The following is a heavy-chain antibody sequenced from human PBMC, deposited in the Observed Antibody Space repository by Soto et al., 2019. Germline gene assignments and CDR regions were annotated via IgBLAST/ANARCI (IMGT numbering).Heavy chain of an antibody. Sequence: SETLSLTCTVFVYSMIGFSYCSCIRQPPGKWPEWIASIYHGGTTFYNPSLKSRITISVDTSNNQFSLKLTSVTAADTAVYYCARVHVMVVAGSTFDYWGHGTLVTVSS. V-gene: IGHV4-38-2*02. D-gene: IGHD6-19*01. J-gene: IGHJ4*01. CDR2: IYHGGTT. CDR1: VYSMIGFSY. CDR3: ARVHVMVVAGSTFDY.